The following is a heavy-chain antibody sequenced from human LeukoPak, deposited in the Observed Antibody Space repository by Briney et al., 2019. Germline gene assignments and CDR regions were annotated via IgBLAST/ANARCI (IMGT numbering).Heavy chain of an antibody. CDR3: ARATVVPPGHGGAFDI. V-gene: IGHV1-69*13. CDR2: IIPIFGTA. CDR1: GGTFSSYA. J-gene: IGHJ3*02. D-gene: IGHD4-23*01. Sequence: SVKVSCKASGGTFSSYAISWVRQAPGQGLEWMGGIIPIFGTANYAQKFQGRVTITADESTSTAYMELSSLRSEDTAVYYCARATVVPPGHGGAFDIWGQGAMVTVSS.